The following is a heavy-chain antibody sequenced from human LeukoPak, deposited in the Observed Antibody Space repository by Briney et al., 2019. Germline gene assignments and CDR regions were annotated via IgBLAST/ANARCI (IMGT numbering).Heavy chain of an antibody. CDR3: ARALLGTMVRGVIDH. Sequence: SETLSLTCAVYGGSFSGYYWSWIRQPPGKGLEWIGEINHSGSTNYNPSLKSRVTISVDTSKNQFSLKLSSVTAADTAVYYCARALLGTMVRGVIDHWGQGTLVTVSS. J-gene: IGHJ4*02. CDR1: GGSFSGYY. CDR2: INHSGST. V-gene: IGHV4-34*01. D-gene: IGHD3-10*01.